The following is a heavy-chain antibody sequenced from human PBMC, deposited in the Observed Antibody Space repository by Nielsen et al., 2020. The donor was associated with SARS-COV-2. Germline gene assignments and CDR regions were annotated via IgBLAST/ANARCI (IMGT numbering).Heavy chain of an antibody. D-gene: IGHD3-10*01. Sequence: EGSLRLSCAASGFTFSGYGMHWVRQAPGKGLEWVAFIWYDGSNKYYADSVKGRFTISRDNSKNTLYLQMNSLRAEDTAVYYCARDGRHVLLWFGDIDYWGQGILVTVSS. CDR1: GFTFSGYG. V-gene: IGHV3-33*01. CDR2: IWYDGSNK. CDR3: ARDGRHVLLWFGDIDY. J-gene: IGHJ4*02.